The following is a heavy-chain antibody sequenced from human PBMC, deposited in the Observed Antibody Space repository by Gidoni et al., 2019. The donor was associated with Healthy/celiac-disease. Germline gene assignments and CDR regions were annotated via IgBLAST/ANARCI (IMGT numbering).Heavy chain of an antibody. D-gene: IGHD3-10*01. CDR1: GGTFSSYA. V-gene: IGHV1-69*01. Sequence: QVQLVQSGAEVKKPGSSVKVSCKASGGTFSSYAISWVRQAPGQGLEWMGGIIPIFGTANYAQKFQGRVTITADESTSTAYMELSSLRSEDTAVYYCASINGSSVGPYSPHAFDIWGQGTMVTVSS. CDR2: IIPIFGTA. J-gene: IGHJ3*02. CDR3: ASINGSSVGPYSPHAFDI.